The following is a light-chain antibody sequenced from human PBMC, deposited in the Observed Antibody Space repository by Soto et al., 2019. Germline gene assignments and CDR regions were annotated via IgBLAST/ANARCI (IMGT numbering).Light chain of an antibody. V-gene: IGKV1-5*03. J-gene: IGKJ4*01. Sequence: DIQMTQSPSTLSASVGDRVTITCRASQSISSWLAWYQQKPGTAPKLLIYKATTLQSGVPARFSGSGSGTDFTLSIRGLAPEDFAVSSCQPYDSSPTFGGGTKV. CDR2: KAT. CDR1: QSISSW. CDR3: QPYDSSPT.